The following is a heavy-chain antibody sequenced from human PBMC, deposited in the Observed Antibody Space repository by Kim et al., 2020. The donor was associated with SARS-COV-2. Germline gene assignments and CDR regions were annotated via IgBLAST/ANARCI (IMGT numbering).Heavy chain of an antibody. CDR1: GFTVSSNY. Sequence: GGSLRLSCAASGFTVSSNYMSWVRQAPGKGLEWVSVIYSDGGGGTIYYADSVKGRFTISRDNSKNTLYLQMNSLRAEDTAVYYCVRDTSAGSHDFWGQGTLVTVSS. CDR3: VRDTSAGSHDF. J-gene: IGHJ4*02. V-gene: IGHV3-53*01. CDR2: IYSDGGGGTI. D-gene: IGHD3-3*01.